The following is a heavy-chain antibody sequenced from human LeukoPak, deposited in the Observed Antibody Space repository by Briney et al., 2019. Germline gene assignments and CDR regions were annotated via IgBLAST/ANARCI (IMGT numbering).Heavy chain of an antibody. CDR2: ISYSEST. D-gene: IGHD2-15*01. V-gene: IGHV4-59*11. CDR1: GGSISSHY. J-gene: IGHJ4*02. Sequence: SEILSLTCSVSGGSISSHYWSWIRQPPGKGLEWIAYISYSESTNYNPSLKSRVTISLDTSKNQFSLKLSSVTAADTAVYYCARINCGGGSCFYYWGQGTLVTVSS. CDR3: ARINCGGGSCFYY.